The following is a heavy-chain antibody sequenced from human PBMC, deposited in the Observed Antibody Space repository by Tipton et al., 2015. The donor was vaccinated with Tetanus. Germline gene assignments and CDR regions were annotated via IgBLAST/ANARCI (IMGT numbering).Heavy chain of an antibody. CDR3: ASGSALDY. J-gene: IGHJ4*02. CDR1: GFTFSSYT. CDR2: FSATGGYK. D-gene: IGHD6-25*01. V-gene: IGHV3-21*06. Sequence: SLRLSCAASGFTFSSYTMNWVRQPPGKGLEWVSSFSATGGYKYYADSVKGRFTISRDNAKNSLYLQMNNLRAEDTAVYFCASGSALDYWGQGTLVTVSS.